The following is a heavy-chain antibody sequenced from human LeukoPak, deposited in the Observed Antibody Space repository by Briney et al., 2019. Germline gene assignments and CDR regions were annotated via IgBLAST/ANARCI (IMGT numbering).Heavy chain of an antibody. CDR1: GGTFSIYA. D-gene: IGHD2-21*02. V-gene: IGHV1-69*13. CDR3: AATYCGGDCYSNWFDP. CDR2: IIPIFGTA. Sequence: SVTVSFTASGGTFSIYAISWVRQAPGQGLELMGGIIPIFGTANYSQKFQGRVTITADESTSTAYMELSSLRSEDTAVYYCAATYCGGDCYSNWFDPWGQGTLVTVSS. J-gene: IGHJ5*02.